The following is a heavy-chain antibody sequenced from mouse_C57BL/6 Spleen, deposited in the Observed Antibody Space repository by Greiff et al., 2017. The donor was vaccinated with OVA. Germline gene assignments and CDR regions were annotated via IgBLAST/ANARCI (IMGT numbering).Heavy chain of an antibody. J-gene: IGHJ4*01. CDR3: ARRGYYDYAYYAMDY. V-gene: IGHV1-26*01. CDR1: GYTFTDYY. Sequence: EVQLQQSGPELVKPGASVKISCKASGYTFTDYYMNWVKQSHGKSLEWIGDINPNNGGTSYNQKFKGKATLTVDKSSSTAYMELRSLTSEDSAVYYCARRGYYDYAYYAMDYWGQGTSVTVSS. CDR2: INPNNGGT. D-gene: IGHD2-4*01.